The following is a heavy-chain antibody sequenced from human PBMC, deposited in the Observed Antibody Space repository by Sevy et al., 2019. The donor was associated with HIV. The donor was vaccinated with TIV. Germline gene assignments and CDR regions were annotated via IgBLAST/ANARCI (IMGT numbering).Heavy chain of an antibody. CDR2: ISGSGGST. CDR1: GFTFSSYA. J-gene: IGHJ4*02. D-gene: IGHD6-19*01. CDR3: AKDTSQWLVGGQDY. V-gene: IGHV3-23*01. Sequence: GGSLRLSCAASGFTFSSYAMSWVRQAPGKGLEWVSAISGSGGSTYYADSMKGRFTISRDNSKNTLYLQMNSLRVEDTAVYYCAKDTSQWLVGGQDYWGQGTLVTVSS.